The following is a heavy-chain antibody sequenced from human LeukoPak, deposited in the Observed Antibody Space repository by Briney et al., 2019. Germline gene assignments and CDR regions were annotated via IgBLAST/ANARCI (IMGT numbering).Heavy chain of an antibody. V-gene: IGHV3-33*06. J-gene: IGHJ4*02. CDR2: IWSDGTDK. D-gene: IGHD4-11*01. Sequence: GGSLRLSCATSGFTFSHYGMHWVRQAPGRGLEWVAVIWSDGTDKYYGDSVKGRFTISRDNSKNTVYLQMNSLRVEDTAVYYCAKDAQRGFDFSNSLESWGQGTLVTVSS. CDR1: GFTFSHYG. CDR3: AKDAQRGFDFSNSLES.